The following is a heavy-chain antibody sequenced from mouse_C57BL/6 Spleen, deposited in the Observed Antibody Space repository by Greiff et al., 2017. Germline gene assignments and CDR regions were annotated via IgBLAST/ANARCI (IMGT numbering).Heavy chain of an antibody. CDR1: GYSITSGYY. CDR2: ISYDGSN. J-gene: IGHJ3*01. V-gene: IGHV3-6*01. CDR3: ARGGWLRRFAY. Sequence: EVKLEESGPGLVKPSQSLSLTCSVTGYSITSGYYWNWIRQFPGNKLEWMGYISYDGSNNYNPSLKNRISITRDTSKNQFFLKLNSVTTEDTATYYCARGGWLRRFAYWGQGTLVTVSA. D-gene: IGHD2-2*01.